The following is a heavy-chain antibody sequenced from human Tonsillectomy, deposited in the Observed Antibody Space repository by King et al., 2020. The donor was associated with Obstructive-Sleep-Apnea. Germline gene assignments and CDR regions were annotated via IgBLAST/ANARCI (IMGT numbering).Heavy chain of an antibody. CDR1: GITFSSYA. J-gene: IGHJ4*02. CDR2: ISGSGGSN. V-gene: IGHV3-23*04. Sequence: VQLVESGGGLVQPGGSLRLSCAASGITFSSYAMTWVRQAPGEGLEGVSAISGSGGSNTYADSGKGRFTISKNNSKNTLYLQMNSLRAEDTAVYYCAKRWSSSGYGLDYWGQGTLVTVSS. CDR3: AKRWSSSGYGLDY. D-gene: IGHD3-22*01.